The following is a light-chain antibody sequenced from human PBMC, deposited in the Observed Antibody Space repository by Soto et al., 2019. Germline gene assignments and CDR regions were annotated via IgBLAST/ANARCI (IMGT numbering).Light chain of an antibody. CDR1: ISDVGSYNY. J-gene: IGLJ1*01. CDR2: ASS. Sequence: QSVLTEPASLSGSPGKSITISCTGTISDVGSYNYVSWYQQHPGKAPRLMIYASSNRPSGVSHRFSGSRSGNTASLTISGLQAEDEADYFCSSYTGGSTIYVFRSGTKVIVL. V-gene: IGLV2-14*01. CDR3: SSYTGGSTIYV.